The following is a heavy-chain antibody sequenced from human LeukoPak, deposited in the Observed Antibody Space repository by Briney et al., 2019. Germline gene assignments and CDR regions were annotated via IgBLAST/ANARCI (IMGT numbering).Heavy chain of an antibody. Sequence: GGSLRLSCAVSGVNFSSYWVSWVRQAPGKGLEWVANMPPDGNEKCYVDSARGRFTISRDNAKNSLYLQMNSLRAEDTAVYFCARSPASGTAIGYWGQGTLVTVSS. J-gene: IGHJ4*02. CDR1: GVNFSSYW. V-gene: IGHV3-7*01. CDR2: MPPDGNEK. D-gene: IGHD1-1*01. CDR3: ARSPASGTAIGY.